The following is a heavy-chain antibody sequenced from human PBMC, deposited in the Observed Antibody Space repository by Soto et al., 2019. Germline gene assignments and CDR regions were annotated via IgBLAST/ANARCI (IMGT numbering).Heavy chain of an antibody. D-gene: IGHD3-16*01. J-gene: IGHJ4*02. CDR2: VLSDGSK. V-gene: IGHV3-30*03. CDR1: TIIFSNYA. Sequence: QVQMVESGGGVVRPGGSLRLSCGASTIIFSNYALHWVRQAPGKGLEWVAVVLSDGSKYYADSVTGRCTVSRDNSKNTLHLQMTSLRPEDTAVYYCLSRLFPADYWVQGTPGTVSS. CDR3: LSRLFPADY.